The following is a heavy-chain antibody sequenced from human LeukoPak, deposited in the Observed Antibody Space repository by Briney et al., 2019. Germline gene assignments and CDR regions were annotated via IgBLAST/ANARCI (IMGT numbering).Heavy chain of an antibody. V-gene: IGHV3-23*01. D-gene: IGHD1-1*01. CDR1: GFAFSDYA. CDR3: AKAGSRQLEDY. CDR2: VSASGART. Sequence: GGSLRLSCAASGFAFSDYAMSWVRQAPGKGLEWVSAVSASGARTYYADSVEGRFSISRENSKRTRYLQMNSLRAEDTAIYYCAKAGSRQLEDYWGQGTLVTISS. J-gene: IGHJ4*02.